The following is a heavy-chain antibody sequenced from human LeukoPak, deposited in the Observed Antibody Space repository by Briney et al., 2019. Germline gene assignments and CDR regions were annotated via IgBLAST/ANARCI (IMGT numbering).Heavy chain of an antibody. CDR1: GYTFTSYD. CDR3: ARGNTMIRGIIITRFDP. J-gene: IGHJ5*02. V-gene: IGHV1-8*03. CDR2: MNPNSGNT. Sequence: ASVKVSCKASGYTFTSYDINWVRQATGQGLEWMGWMNPNSGNTGYAQKFQGRVTITRNTSISTAYMELSSLRSEDTAMYYCARGNTMIRGIIITRFDPWGQGTQVTVSS. D-gene: IGHD3-10*01.